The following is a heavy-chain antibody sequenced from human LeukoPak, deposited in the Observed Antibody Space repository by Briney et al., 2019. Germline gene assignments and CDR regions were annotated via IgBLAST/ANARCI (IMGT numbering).Heavy chain of an antibody. J-gene: IGHJ3*02. CDR3: AKGSPPYYDFWSGYHDAFDI. D-gene: IGHD3-3*01. V-gene: IGHV3-23*01. Sequence: GGSLRLSCAASGFTFSSYAMSWVGQAPGKGLEGVSAISGSGGSTYYADAVKGRFTISRDNSKNTLYLPMNSLRAEDTAVYYCAKGSPPYYDFWSGYHDAFDIWGQGTMVTVSS. CDR1: GFTFSSYA. CDR2: ISGSGGST.